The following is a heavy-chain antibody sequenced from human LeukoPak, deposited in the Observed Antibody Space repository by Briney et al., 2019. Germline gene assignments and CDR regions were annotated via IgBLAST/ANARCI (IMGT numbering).Heavy chain of an antibody. D-gene: IGHD5-24*01. CDR2: IGIDSGNT. Sequence: PGGSLRLSCAASGFTFSDYSMNWVRQAPGRGLEWISYIGIDSGNTNYADSVKGRFTISRDKAKNSLYLQMNSLRVEDTAAYYCARDYKYAFDNWGQGTLVTVSS. CDR1: GFTFSDYS. CDR3: ARDYKYAFDN. V-gene: IGHV3-48*01. J-gene: IGHJ4*02.